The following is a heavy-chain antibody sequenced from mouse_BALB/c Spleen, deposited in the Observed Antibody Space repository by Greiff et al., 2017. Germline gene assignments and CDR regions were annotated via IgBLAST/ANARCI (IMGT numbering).Heavy chain of an antibody. Sequence: EVQGVESGGGLVKPGGSLKLSCAASGFTFSDYYMYWVRQTPEKRLEWVATISDGGSYTYYPDSVKGRFTISRDNAKNNLYLQMSSLKSEDTAMYYCARDGDGNYGRAMDYWGQGTSVTVSS. CDR2: ISDGGSYT. V-gene: IGHV5-4*02. D-gene: IGHD2-1*01. J-gene: IGHJ4*01. CDR1: GFTFSDYY. CDR3: ARDGDGNYGRAMDY.